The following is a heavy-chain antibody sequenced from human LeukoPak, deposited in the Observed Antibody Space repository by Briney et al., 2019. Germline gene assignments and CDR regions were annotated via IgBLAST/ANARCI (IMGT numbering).Heavy chain of an antibody. CDR1: GFIVSSNH. J-gene: IGHJ4*02. CDR2: IYSGGYSGGGP. CDR3: ARDVYGDGYNSFDY. D-gene: IGHD5-24*01. Sequence: GGSLRLSCAVSGFIVSSNHMNWVRQAPGKGRDWVSVIYSGGYSGGGPFYADSVKGRFTTSSDSSKNTLFLQMNSLRAEDTAVYYCARDVYGDGYNSFDYWGLGILVTVSS. V-gene: IGHV3-66*01.